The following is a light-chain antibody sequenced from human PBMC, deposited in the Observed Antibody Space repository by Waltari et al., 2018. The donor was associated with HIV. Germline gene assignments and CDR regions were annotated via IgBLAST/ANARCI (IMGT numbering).Light chain of an antibody. J-gene: IGLJ3*02. Sequence: QSVLTQPPSVSAAPGQKVTISCSGSRSNIGNNYVYWYQQLPGTAPKLLIYDNNKRPSGIPDRFSGSKSGTSATLGITGLQTGDEADYYCGTWDSSLSAGVFGGGTKLTVL. CDR2: DNN. V-gene: IGLV1-51*01. CDR1: RSNIGNNY. CDR3: GTWDSSLSAGV.